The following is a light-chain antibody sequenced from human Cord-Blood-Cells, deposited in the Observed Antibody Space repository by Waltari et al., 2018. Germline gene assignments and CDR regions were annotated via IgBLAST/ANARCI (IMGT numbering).Light chain of an antibody. CDR3: QQYYSTPLT. Sequence: DIVMTQSPVSLAVSLGERATINCKSSQSVFYSSNNKNYLAWYQQKPGQPPKLLIYWASTRESGVPDRFSGSGSGTDFTLTISSLQAEDVAVYYCQQYYSTPLTFGGGTKVEIK. CDR2: WAS. J-gene: IGKJ4*01. CDR1: QSVFYSSNNKNY. V-gene: IGKV4-1*01.